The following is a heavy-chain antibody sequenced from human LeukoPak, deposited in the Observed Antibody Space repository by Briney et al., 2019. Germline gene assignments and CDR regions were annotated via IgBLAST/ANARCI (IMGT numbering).Heavy chain of an antibody. CDR1: GFTFSSYA. J-gene: IGHJ4*02. CDR3: AKDPHTGYSFAY. D-gene: IGHD5-18*01. Sequence: GGSLRLSCIFSGFTFSSYAMSWVRQAPGKGLEWVSSLSGSGGSTYYADSVKGRFTISRDNSKNTLYLQMNSLRVEDTAVYYCAKDPHTGYSFAYWGQGTLVTVSS. V-gene: IGHV3-23*01. CDR2: LSGSGGST.